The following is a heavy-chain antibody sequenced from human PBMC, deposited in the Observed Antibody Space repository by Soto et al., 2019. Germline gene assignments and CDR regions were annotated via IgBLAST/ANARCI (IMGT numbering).Heavy chain of an antibody. V-gene: IGHV1-69*12. Sequence: QVQLVQSGAEVKKPGSSVKVSCKASGGTFSSYAISWVRQAPGQGLEWMGGIIPIFGTANYAQKFQGRVTITADESTSTADMELRRLRSEDTAVYYCARDEWELPYYDSGMDVWGQGTTVTVSS. CDR3: ARDEWELPYYDSGMDV. J-gene: IGHJ6*02. CDR2: IIPIFGTA. CDR1: GGTFSSYA. D-gene: IGHD1-26*01.